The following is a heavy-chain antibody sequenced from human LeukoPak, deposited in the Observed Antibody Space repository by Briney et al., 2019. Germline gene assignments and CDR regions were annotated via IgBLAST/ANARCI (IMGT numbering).Heavy chain of an antibody. Sequence: PGGTVRLSCAATGFSFSNYGMHWVRQAPGKGLEWVAVISYDGSNKDYADSVKGRFTISRDNSKNTQYLQMNSLRVEDTAVYFCVKDSSGWYWNGMDVWGQGTTVTVP. CDR1: GFSFSNYG. CDR2: ISYDGSNK. V-gene: IGHV3-30*18. CDR3: VKDSSGWYWNGMDV. J-gene: IGHJ6*02. D-gene: IGHD6-19*01.